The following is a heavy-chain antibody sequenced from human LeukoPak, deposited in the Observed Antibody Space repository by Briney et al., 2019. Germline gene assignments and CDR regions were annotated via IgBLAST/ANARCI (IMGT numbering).Heavy chain of an antibody. CDR1: GNSISNYA. Sequence: ASVKVSSRASGNSISNYAVSWVRQAPGQGFEWMGGIIPIFGTADYAQKFQGRVTITADQSTSTTYMALSSLKSEDTATYYCTTRACHAGGCSSSFYYYYGLHFWGQGTTVSVSS. V-gene: IGHV1-69*01. CDR2: IIPIFGTA. CDR3: TTRACHAGGCSSSFYYYYGLHF. D-gene: IGHD3-16*01. J-gene: IGHJ6*02.